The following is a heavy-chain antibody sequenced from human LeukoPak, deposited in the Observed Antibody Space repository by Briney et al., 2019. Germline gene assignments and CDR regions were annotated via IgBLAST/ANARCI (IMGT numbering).Heavy chain of an antibody. CDR2: ISAYNGNT. J-gene: IGHJ4*02. D-gene: IGHD3-22*01. V-gene: IGHV1-18*01. Sequence: ASVKVSCKASGYTFTSYGISWVRQAPGQGLEWMGWISAYNGNTNYAQKLQGRVTMTTDTSTSTAYMELRSLRSDDTAVYYCARETGVYYYDSSGYFDYWGQGTLVTVSS. CDR1: GYTFTSYG. CDR3: ARETGVYYYDSSGYFDY.